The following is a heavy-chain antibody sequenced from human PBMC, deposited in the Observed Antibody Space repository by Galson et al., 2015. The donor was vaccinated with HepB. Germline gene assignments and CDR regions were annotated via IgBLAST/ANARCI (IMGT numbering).Heavy chain of an antibody. J-gene: IGHJ6*02. CDR1: EFPFSRYW. CDR2: ISNDGIST. D-gene: IGHD3-10*01. Sequence: SLRLSCAASEFPFSRYWMHWVRQAPGKGLVWVSRISNDGISTTYADSVKGRFTISRDNAKSTLYLQMNSLRTEDTAVYYCARAFRGVLPYYGMDVWAQGTTVTVSS. CDR3: ARAFRGVLPYYGMDV. V-gene: IGHV3-74*01.